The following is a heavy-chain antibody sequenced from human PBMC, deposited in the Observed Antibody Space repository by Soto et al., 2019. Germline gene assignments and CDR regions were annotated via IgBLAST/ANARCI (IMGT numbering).Heavy chain of an antibody. D-gene: IGHD5-18*01. J-gene: IGHJ4*02. CDR1: GGSISSYY. CDR3: ARDNGYSYGYTLDH. CDR2: IYYSGST. Sequence: QVQLQESGPGLVKPSETLSLTCTVSGGSISSYYWSWIRQPPGKGLEWIGYIYYSGSTNYNPSLKSRVTISVDTSKNQFYLKLSSVTAADTAVYYCARDNGYSYGYTLDHWGQGTLVTVSS. V-gene: IGHV4-59*01.